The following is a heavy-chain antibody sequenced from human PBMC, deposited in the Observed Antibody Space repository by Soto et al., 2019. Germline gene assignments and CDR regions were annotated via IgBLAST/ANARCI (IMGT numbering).Heavy chain of an antibody. Sequence: SETLSLTCTVSGGSISSSSYYWGWIRQPPGKGLEWIGSIYYSGSTYYNPSLKSRVTISVDTSKNQFSLKLSSVTAADTAVYYCVRRGYYDSSGSPVFDPWGQGTLVTVSS. CDR2: IYYSGST. CDR3: VRRGYYDSSGSPVFDP. CDR1: GGSISSSSYY. J-gene: IGHJ5*02. V-gene: IGHV4-39*01. D-gene: IGHD3-22*01.